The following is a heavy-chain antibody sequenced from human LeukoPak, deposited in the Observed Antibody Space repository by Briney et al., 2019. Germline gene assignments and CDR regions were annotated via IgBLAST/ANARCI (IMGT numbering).Heavy chain of an antibody. V-gene: IGHV3-33*06. CDR1: GFTFSSYG. D-gene: IGHD3-10*01. CDR3: AKDYYPRIPTSFIFAGDS. CDR2: ILSDGTSE. Sequence: GRSLRLSCAASGFTFSSYGMHWVRQAPGKSLEWVAVILSDGTSEYYADSVRGRFTVSRDNSKSTLYLQMNTLRAGDTAVYYCAKDYYPRIPTSFIFAGDSWGQGTLVTVSS. J-gene: IGHJ4*02.